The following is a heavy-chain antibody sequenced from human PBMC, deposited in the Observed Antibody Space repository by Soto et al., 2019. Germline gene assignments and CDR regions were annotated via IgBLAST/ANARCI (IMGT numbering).Heavy chain of an antibody. CDR3: ASTNHCDY. D-gene: IGHD2-21*02. CDR2: IRPDGSEK. Sequence: PGESLKISCSASGFNFGGYWMNWVRQAPGKGLEWVANIRPDGSEKNYADPVKGRFTISRDNAKNSLYLQMNNLRADDTAVYYCASTNHCDYWGQGALVTVSS. V-gene: IGHV3-7*05. CDR1: GFNFGGYW. J-gene: IGHJ4*02.